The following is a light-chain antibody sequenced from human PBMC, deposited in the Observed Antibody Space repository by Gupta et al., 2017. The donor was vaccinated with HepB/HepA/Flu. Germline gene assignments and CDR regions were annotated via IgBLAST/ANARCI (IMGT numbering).Light chain of an antibody. CDR2: WAS. CDR3: HQHYSAPLT. Sequence: DIVMTQSPDPLTVSLGERATINCKSSQSVLSSSDNKNYLAWLQQKPGQPPKRLISWASTRESGVPERFSGSGSGTDFTLTIDGLQAEDVALYYCHQHYSAPLTFGGGTKVEIK. CDR1: QSVLSSSDNKNY. J-gene: IGKJ4*01. V-gene: IGKV4-1*01.